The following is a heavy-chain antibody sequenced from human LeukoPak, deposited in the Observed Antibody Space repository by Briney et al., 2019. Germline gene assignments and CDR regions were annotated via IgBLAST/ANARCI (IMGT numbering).Heavy chain of an antibody. D-gene: IGHD2-2*01. V-gene: IGHV3-23*01. CDR1: GFTFSSYA. CDR3: AAIYCGSTSCYAFDH. J-gene: IGHJ4*02. Sequence: GVSLRLSCAASGFTFSSYAMSWVRQAPGKGLEWVSGISGSGSTTYYADSAKGRFTISRDNSKNTLYLQMNSLRAEDTAVYYCAAIYCGSTSCYAFDHWGQGTLVTVSS. CDR2: ISGSGSTT.